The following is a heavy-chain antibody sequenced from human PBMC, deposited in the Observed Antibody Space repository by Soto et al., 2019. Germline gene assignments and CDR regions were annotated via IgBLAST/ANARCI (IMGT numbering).Heavy chain of an antibody. CDR2: ISGSGGST. CDR1: GFTFSSYA. V-gene: IGHV3-23*01. D-gene: IGHD5-12*01. CDR3: ARSGYSGYECWYFDL. J-gene: IGHJ2*01. Sequence: EVQLLESGGGLVQPGGSLRLSCAASGFTFSSYAMSWVRQAPGKGLEWVSAISGSGGSTYYADSVKGRFTISRDNSKNTLYLQMNSLRAEDTAVYYCARSGYSGYECWYFDLWGRGTLVTVSS.